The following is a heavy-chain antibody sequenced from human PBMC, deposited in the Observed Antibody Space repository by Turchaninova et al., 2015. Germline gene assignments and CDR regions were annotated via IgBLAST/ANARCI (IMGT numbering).Heavy chain of an antibody. J-gene: IGHJ4*02. V-gene: IGHV2-5*02. CDR1: VFSLSSSGVG. D-gene: IGHD1-26*01. CDR3: AHRRPNSGSWDTGVFDY. Sequence: QITLKESGPTRVKPTQTLALTCNSSVFSLSSSGVGVAWIRQAPGKALEFLAVIYWDDDKRYSPSLKSRLTVTKDTSKNLVVLTMTNMDPVDTATYYCAHRRPNSGSWDTGVFDYWGQGTLVTVSS. CDR2: IYWDDDK.